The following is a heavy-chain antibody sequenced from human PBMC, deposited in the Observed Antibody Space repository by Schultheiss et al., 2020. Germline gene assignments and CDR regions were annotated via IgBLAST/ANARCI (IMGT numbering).Heavy chain of an antibody. CDR1: GFTFSGYW. J-gene: IGHJ5*02. CDR3: ARSDA. CDR2: IKQDGSEK. Sequence: GESLKISCAASGFTFSGYWMHWVRQAPGKGLEWVANIKQDGSEKYYVDSVKGRFTISRDNAKNSLYLQMDSLRVEDTAVYYCARSDAWGQGTLVTVSS. V-gene: IGHV3-7*03.